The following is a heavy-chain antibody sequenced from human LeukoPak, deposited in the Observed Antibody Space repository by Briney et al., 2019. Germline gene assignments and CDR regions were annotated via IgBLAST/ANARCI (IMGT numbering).Heavy chain of an antibody. CDR1: GFTFSSYA. V-gene: IGHV3-23*01. CDR3: ATRGHCSSTSCYEDYYGMDV. J-gene: IGHJ6*04. CDR2: ISGSGGST. D-gene: IGHD2-2*01. Sequence: GSLRLSCAASGFTFSSYAMSWVRQAPGKGLEWVSAISGSGGSTYYADSVKGRFTISRDNSKNTLYLQMNSLRAEDTAVYYCATRGHCSSTSCYEDYYGMDVWGKGTTVTVSS.